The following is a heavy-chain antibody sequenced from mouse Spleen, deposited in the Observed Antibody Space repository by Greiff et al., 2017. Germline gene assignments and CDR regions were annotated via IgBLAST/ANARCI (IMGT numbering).Heavy chain of an antibody. Sequence: VQLQQPGAELVKPGASVKLSCKASGYTFTSYWMHWVKQRPGQGLEWIGEIDPSDSYTNYNQKFKGKATLTVDKSSSTAYMQLSSLTSEDSAVYYCARGGIPYAMDYWGQGTSVTVSS. J-gene: IGHJ4*01. V-gene: IGHV1-69*02. CDR3: ARGGIPYAMDY. CDR1: GYTFTSYW. CDR2: IDPSDSYT.